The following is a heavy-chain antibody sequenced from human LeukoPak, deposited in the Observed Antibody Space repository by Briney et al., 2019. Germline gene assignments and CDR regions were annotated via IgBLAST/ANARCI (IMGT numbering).Heavy chain of an antibody. Sequence: SETLSLTCTVSGGSISRYYWSWIRQPPGKGLEWIGYIYYSGSTNYNPSLKSRVTISVDTSKNQFSLKLSSVTAADTAVYYCARVGSPPYSSGDSFDYWGQGTLVTVSS. CDR1: GGSISRYY. J-gene: IGHJ4*02. D-gene: IGHD6-19*01. CDR3: ARVGSPPYSSGDSFDY. CDR2: IYYSGST. V-gene: IGHV4-59*01.